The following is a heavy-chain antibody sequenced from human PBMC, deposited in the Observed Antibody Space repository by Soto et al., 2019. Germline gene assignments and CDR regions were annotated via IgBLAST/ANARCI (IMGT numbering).Heavy chain of an antibody. V-gene: IGHV4-30-4*01. CDR2: IYYSGST. J-gene: IGHJ5*02. D-gene: IGHD5-18*01. Sequence: QVQLQESGPGLVKPSQTLSLTCTVSGGSISSGDYYWSWIRQPPGKGLEWIGYIYYSGSTYYNPSLKSRVTISVDTAKNQFSLQLSSVTAADTAVYYCARAVVGYSYFGGSWFDPWGQGTLVTVSS. CDR1: GGSISSGDYY. CDR3: ARAVVGYSYFGGSWFDP.